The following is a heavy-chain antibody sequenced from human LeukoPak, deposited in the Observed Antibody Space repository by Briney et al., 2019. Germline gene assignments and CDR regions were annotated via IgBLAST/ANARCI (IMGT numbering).Heavy chain of an antibody. CDR2: ISTSGNT. CDR3: ARDSRYYDFWSGYLDY. D-gene: IGHD3-3*01. CDR1: GGFISNYY. V-gene: IGHV4-4*07. Sequence: SETLSLXCSVSGGFISNYYWSWIRQPAGKELEWIGRISTSGNTNYNPSLKSRVTMSVDTSKNQFFLNLNSVTAADTAVYYCARDSRYYDFWSGYLDYWGQGTLVTVSS. J-gene: IGHJ4*02.